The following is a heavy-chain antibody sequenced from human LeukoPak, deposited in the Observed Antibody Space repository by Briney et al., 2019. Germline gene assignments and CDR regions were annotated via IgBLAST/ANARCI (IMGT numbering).Heavy chain of an antibody. J-gene: IGHJ3*02. CDR3: ARYSSGWTPGAFDI. D-gene: IGHD6-19*01. Sequence: PSETLSLTCTVSGGSVSSGSYYWGWIRQPPGKGLEWIGSIYYSGSTYYNPSLKSRVTISVDTSKNQFSLKLSSVTAADTAVYYCARYSSGWTPGAFDIWGQGTMVTVSS. CDR2: IYYSGST. V-gene: IGHV4-39*01. CDR1: GGSVSSGSYY.